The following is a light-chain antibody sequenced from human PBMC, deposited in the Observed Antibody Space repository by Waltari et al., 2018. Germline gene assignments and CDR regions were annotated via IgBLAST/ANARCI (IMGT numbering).Light chain of an antibody. CDR2: RAS. CDR3: QQYYASLLT. Sequence: DIVMTQSPDSLAVSLGERATINCKSSQSVLYIYDNKKYLAWYQQKTGQPPKVLISRASTLESGVPDRFSGSGSGSDFTLTISSLQAEDVAVYYCQQYYASLLTFGGGTKVEIK. CDR1: QSVLYIYDNKKY. V-gene: IGKV4-1*01. J-gene: IGKJ4*01.